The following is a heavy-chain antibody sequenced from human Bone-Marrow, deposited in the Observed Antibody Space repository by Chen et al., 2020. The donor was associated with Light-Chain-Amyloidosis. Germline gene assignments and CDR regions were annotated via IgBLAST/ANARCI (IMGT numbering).Heavy chain of an antibody. D-gene: IGHD6-19*01. V-gene: IGHV4-34*01. CDR1: GGSFSGYY. Sequence: QVQLQQWGAGLLKPSETLSLTCAVYGGSFSGYYWSWIRQPPGKGLEWIGEINHSGSTNYNPSLKSRVTISVDTSKNQFSLKLSSVTAADTAVYYCARVTTPARRGTNNGYSSGWYTFDYWGQGTLVTVSS. CDR3: ARVTTPARRGTNNGYSSGWYTFDY. J-gene: IGHJ4*02. CDR2: INHSGST.